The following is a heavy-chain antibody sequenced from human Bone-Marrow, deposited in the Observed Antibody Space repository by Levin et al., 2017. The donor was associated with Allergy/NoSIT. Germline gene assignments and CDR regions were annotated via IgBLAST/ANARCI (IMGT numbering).Heavy chain of an antibody. CDR1: GYTFTSYG. Sequence: GASVKVSCKASGYTFTSYGISWVRQAPGQGLEWMGWISAYNGNTNYAQKLQGRVTMTTDTSTSTAYMELRSLRSDDTAVYYCARVGRVVVITQRTHYFDYWGQGTLVTVSS. V-gene: IGHV1-18*01. CDR3: ARVGRVVVITQRTHYFDY. D-gene: IGHD3-22*01. CDR2: ISAYNGNT. J-gene: IGHJ4*02.